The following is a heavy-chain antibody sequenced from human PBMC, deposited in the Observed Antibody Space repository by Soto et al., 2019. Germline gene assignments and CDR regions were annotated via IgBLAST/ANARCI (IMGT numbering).Heavy chain of an antibody. D-gene: IGHD3-9*01. J-gene: IGHJ5*02. CDR3: ARKRTGHNWFDP. Sequence: SETLSLTCAVYGGSFSGYYWSWIRQPPGKGLEWIGEINHSGSTNYNPSLKSRVTISVDTSKNQFSLKLSSVTAADTAVYYCARKRTGHNWFDPWGQGTLVTVS. CDR1: GGSFSGYY. V-gene: IGHV4-34*01. CDR2: INHSGST.